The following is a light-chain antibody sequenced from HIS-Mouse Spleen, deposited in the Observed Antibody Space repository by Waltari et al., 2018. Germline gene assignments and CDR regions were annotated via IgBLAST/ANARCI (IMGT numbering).Light chain of an antibody. V-gene: IGLV2-14*01. CDR3: SSYTSSSTEV. CDR1: SSDGGGYNY. CDR2: EVS. Sequence: QSALTQPASVSGSPGQSITISCTGTSSDGGGYNYVSWYQQHPGKAPKLMLYEVSNRPSGVSNRFSGSKSGNTASLTISGLQAEDEADYYCSSYTSSSTEVFGGGTKLTVL. J-gene: IGLJ2*01.